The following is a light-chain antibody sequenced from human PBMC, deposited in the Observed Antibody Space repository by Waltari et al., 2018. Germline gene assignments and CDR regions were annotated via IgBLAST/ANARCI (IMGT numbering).Light chain of an antibody. J-gene: IGKJ4*01. CDR3: QQYDISPLT. CDR2: GAS. V-gene: IGKV3-20*01. CDR1: QTVRTTY. Sequence: EIVLTQSPGTLSLSPGASATLSCRASQTVRTTYLAWYKQKPGQAPTPLIYGASSRATGIPDRFSGSGSGTDFSLTISSLEPEDFAVYYCQQYDISPLTFGGGTKVEIK.